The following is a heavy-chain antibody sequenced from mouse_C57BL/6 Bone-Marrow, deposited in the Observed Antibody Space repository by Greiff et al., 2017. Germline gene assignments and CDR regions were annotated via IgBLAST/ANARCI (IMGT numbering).Heavy chain of an antibody. CDR3: ARSYDGSSSYWYFDV. Sequence: VHVKQSGPELVQPGASVKISCKASGYSFTDYNMNWVKQSNGKSLEWIGVINPNYGTTSYNQKFKGKATLTVDQSSSTAYMQLNSLTSEDSAVYYCARSYDGSSSYWYFDVWGTGTTVTVSS. J-gene: IGHJ1*03. V-gene: IGHV1-39*01. CDR2: INPNYGTT. D-gene: IGHD1-1*01. CDR1: GYSFTDYN.